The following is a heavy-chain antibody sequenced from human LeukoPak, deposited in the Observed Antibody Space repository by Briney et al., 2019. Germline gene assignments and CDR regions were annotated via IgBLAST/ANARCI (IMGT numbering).Heavy chain of an antibody. Sequence: GSSVKVSCKASGGTFSSYAISWVRQAPGQGLEWMGGIIPIFGTANYAQEFQGRVTITADESTSTAYMELSSLRSEDTAVYYCAKSPRGHIVVVTAIDYFDHRGQGTLVTVSS. CDR2: IIPIFGTA. CDR3: AKSPRGHIVVVTAIDYFDH. CDR1: GGTFSSYA. J-gene: IGHJ4*02. D-gene: IGHD2-21*02. V-gene: IGHV1-69*01.